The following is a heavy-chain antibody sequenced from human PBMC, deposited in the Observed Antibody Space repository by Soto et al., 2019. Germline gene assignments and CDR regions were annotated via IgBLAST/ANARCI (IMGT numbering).Heavy chain of an antibody. V-gene: IGHV5-51*01. D-gene: IGHD6-6*01. CDR3: ARRSGSSSGYYYYGMDV. Sequence: PGESLKISCKGSGYSFTSYWIGWVRQMPGKGLEWMGIIYPGDSDTRYSPSFQGQVTISADKSISTAYLQWSSLKASDTAMYYCARRSGSSSGYYYYGMDVWGQGTTVTVSS. CDR1: GYSFTSYW. CDR2: IYPGDSDT. J-gene: IGHJ6*02.